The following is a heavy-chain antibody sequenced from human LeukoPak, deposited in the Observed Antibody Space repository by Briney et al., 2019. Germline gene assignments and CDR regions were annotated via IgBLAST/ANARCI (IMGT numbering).Heavy chain of an antibody. J-gene: IGHJ6*03. V-gene: IGHV4-59*01. CDR1: GGSISSYY. Sequence: PSETLSLTCTVSGGSISSYYWSWIRQPPGKGLEWIGYIYYSGSTNYNPSLKSRVTLSVDTSNNQFSLRLSSVTAADTAVYFCARSERRAQKDTYYNHYYYMDVWGQGTTVTVSS. D-gene: IGHD6-25*01. CDR3: ARSERRAQKDTYYNHYYYMDV. CDR2: IYYSGST.